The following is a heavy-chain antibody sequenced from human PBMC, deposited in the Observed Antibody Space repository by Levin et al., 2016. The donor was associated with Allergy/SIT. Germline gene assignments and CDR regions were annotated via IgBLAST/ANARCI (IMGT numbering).Heavy chain of an antibody. Sequence: VRQAPGKGLEYVSAISSNGGSTYYADSVKGRFTISRDNSKNTLYLQMSSLRAEDTAVYYCVKSRRTAPGYYYDYWGQGTLVTVSS. V-gene: IGHV3-64D*06. CDR3: VKSRRTAPGYYYDY. CDR2: ISSNGGST. D-gene: IGHD3-22*01. J-gene: IGHJ4*02.